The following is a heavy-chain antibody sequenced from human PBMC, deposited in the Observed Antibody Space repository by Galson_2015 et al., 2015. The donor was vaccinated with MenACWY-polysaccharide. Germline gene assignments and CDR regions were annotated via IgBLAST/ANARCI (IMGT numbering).Heavy chain of an antibody. Sequence: SLRLSCAGSGFSFHDYALTWLRQVPGKGLEWVSSISWNSVNLDYADSVRGRFTVSRDNARNALYLQMTSLREEDTALYFCARSRGAYCDNGVCYFDHWGQGTLVTVSS. CDR3: ARSRGAYCDNGVCYFDH. D-gene: IGHD2-8*01. V-gene: IGHV3-9*01. CDR1: GFSFHDYA. CDR2: ISWNSVNL. J-gene: IGHJ4*02.